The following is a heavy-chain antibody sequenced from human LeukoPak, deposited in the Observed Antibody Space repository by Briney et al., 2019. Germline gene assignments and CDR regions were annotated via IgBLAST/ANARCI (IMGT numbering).Heavy chain of an antibody. CDR2: ISAYNGNT. J-gene: IGHJ4*02. Sequence: AASVKVSCKASGYTFTSYGISWVRQAPGRGLEWMGWISAYNGNTNYAQKLQGRVTMTTDTSTSTAYMELRSLRSDDTAVYYCARVNGHYVWGSYRYYFDYWGQGTLVTVSS. D-gene: IGHD3-16*02. V-gene: IGHV1-18*01. CDR3: ARVNGHYVWGSYRYYFDY. CDR1: GYTFTSYG.